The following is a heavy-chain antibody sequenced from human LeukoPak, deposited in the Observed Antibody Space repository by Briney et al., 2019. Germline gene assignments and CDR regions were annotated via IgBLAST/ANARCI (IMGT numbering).Heavy chain of an antibody. V-gene: IGHV4-39*07. J-gene: IGHJ3*02. Sequence: KSSETLSLTCTVSGFSISSSSYYWGWLRQPPGKGLEWIGSIYYSGSTYYNPSLKSRVTISVDTSKNQFSLKLSSVTAADTAVYYCARVKGNSSGWYFIGAYDIWGQGTMVTVSS. D-gene: IGHD6-19*01. CDR1: GFSISSSSYY. CDR3: ARVKGNSSGWYFIGAYDI. CDR2: IYYSGST.